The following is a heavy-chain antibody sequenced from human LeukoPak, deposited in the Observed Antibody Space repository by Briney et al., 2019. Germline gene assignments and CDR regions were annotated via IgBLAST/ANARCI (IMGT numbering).Heavy chain of an antibody. CDR3: ARDKSGYGSGSYYHFDY. CDR1: GFTFSSYS. D-gene: IGHD3-10*01. V-gene: IGHV3-21*01. Sequence: PGGSLRLSCAASGFTFSSYSMNWVRQAPGKGLEWVSSISSSSSYIYYADSVKGRFTISRDNAKNSLYLQMNSLRAEDTAVYYCARDKSGYGSGSYYHFDYWGQGTLVTVSS. J-gene: IGHJ4*02. CDR2: ISSSSSYI.